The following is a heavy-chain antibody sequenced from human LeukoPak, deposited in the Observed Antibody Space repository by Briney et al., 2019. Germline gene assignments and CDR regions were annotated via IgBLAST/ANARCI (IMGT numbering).Heavy chain of an antibody. CDR3: AGNKYGSGYFPLDV. J-gene: IGHJ6*02. CDR1: GGSTGSYY. Sequence: SETLSLTCIVSGGSTGSYYWTWIRQPPGKGLEWIGYIYNSGSTNYNPSLKCRVTISVDTSKNQFSLKLSSVTAADTAVYYCAGNKYGSGYFPLDVWGQGTTVTVSS. CDR2: IYNSGST. V-gene: IGHV4-59*01. D-gene: IGHD3-10*01.